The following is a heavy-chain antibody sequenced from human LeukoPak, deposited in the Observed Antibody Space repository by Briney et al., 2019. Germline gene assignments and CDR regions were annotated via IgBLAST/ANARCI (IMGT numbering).Heavy chain of an antibody. CDR2: IFYTGKN. D-gene: IGHD6-19*01. CDR1: GGSINSHY. Sequence: SETLSLTCAVSGGSINSHYWGWIRQPPGKGLRWIGDIFYTGKNNYNPSLKSRVTISLDTSKDHLSLHLTSVLAADTAIYYCVRRDPGWNYFDYWGQGILVSVCS. CDR3: VRRDPGWNYFDY. V-gene: IGHV4-59*08. J-gene: IGHJ4*02.